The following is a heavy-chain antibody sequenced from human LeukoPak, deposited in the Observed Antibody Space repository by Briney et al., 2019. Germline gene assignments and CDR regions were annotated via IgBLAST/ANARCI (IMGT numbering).Heavy chain of an antibody. Sequence: GGSLRISCSASGFTFSSYAMSWVRQAPGKGLEWVSAISGSGGSTYYADSVKGRFTISRDNSKNTLYLQMNSLRAEDTAVYYCAKASWELLDFDYWGQGTLVTVSS. V-gene: IGHV3-23*01. D-gene: IGHD1-26*01. CDR2: ISGSGGST. J-gene: IGHJ4*02. CDR1: GFTFSSYA. CDR3: AKASWELLDFDY.